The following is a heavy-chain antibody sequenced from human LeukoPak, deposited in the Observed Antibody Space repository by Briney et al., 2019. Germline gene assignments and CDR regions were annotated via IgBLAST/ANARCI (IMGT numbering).Heavy chain of an antibody. CDR2: ISSSGSTS. CDR1: GFTFSTYN. V-gene: IGHV3-48*01. J-gene: IGHJ2*01. D-gene: IGHD2-15*01. Sequence: PGGSLRLSCAASGFTFSTYNMNWVRQAPGKGLEWISYISSSGSTSIYADSVRGRLSISRDNAKNSLYLHMNSLRAEDTAVYYCARVASWYFDLWGRGTLVTVSS. CDR3: ARVASWYFDL.